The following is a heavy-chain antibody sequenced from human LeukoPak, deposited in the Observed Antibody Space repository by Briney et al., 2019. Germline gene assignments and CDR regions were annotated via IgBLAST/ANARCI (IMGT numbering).Heavy chain of an antibody. CDR1: RGTFSSYG. Sequence: SVKVSCKASRGTFSSYGISWVRQAPGQGLEWMGGVIAIFGRVKYGQKFQGRATITTDESTSTAYMELSSLTSEDTGVYYCARGQLGDSSGFSFFDYWGQGTLVTVSS. D-gene: IGHD3-22*01. CDR2: VIAIFGRV. CDR3: ARGQLGDSSGFSFFDY. V-gene: IGHV1-69*05. J-gene: IGHJ4*02.